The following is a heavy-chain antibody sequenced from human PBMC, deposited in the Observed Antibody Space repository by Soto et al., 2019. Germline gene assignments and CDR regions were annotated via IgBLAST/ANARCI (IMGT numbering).Heavy chain of an antibody. Sequence: QVQLVESGGGVVQPGRSLRLSCAASGFTFSSYAMHWVRQAPGKGLEWVAVISYDGSNKYYADSVKGRFTISRDNSKNPLYLQMNSLRAEDTAVYYCARDVLLWFGALLHRGYFDYWGQGTLVTVSS. CDR3: ARDVLLWFGALLHRGYFDY. CDR2: ISYDGSNK. J-gene: IGHJ4*02. V-gene: IGHV3-30-3*01. D-gene: IGHD3-10*01. CDR1: GFTFSSYA.